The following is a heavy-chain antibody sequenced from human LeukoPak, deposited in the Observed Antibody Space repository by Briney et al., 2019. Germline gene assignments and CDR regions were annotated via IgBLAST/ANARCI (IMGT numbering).Heavy chain of an antibody. J-gene: IGHJ6*02. CDR2: ISSSSSTI. D-gene: IGHD6-13*01. CDR3: ARAIAAAGTDYYYYYGMDV. CDR1: GFTFSSYS. Sequence: GGSLRLSCAASGFTFSSYSMNWVRQAPGKGLEWVSYISSSSSTIYYADSVKGRFTISRDNAKNSLYLQMNSLRAEDTAVYYCARAIAAAGTDYYYYYGMDVWGQGTTVTVSS. V-gene: IGHV3-48*01.